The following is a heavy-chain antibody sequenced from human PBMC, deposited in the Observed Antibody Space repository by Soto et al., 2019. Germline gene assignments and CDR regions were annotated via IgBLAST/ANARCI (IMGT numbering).Heavy chain of an antibody. CDR3: ARHYYDSSGYNYYYYYYGMDV. CDR2: ISAYNGNT. D-gene: IGHD3-22*01. J-gene: IGHJ6*02. Sequence: ASVKVSCKASGYTFTSYGISWVRQVPGQGLEWMGWISAYNGNTNYAQKLQGRVTMTTDTSTSTAYMELRSLRSDDTAVYYCARHYYDSSGYNYYYYYYGMDVWGQGTTVTVSS. V-gene: IGHV1-18*04. CDR1: GYTFTSYG.